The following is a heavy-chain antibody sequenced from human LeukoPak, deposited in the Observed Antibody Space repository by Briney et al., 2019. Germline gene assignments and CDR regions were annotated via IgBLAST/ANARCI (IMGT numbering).Heavy chain of an antibody. J-gene: IGHJ4*02. D-gene: IGHD2-2*01. Sequence: PGGSLRLSCAASGFTFSSYAMSWVRQAPGKGLEWVSNIGGSGGSTYYADSVKGRFTISRDKSKNTLYLQMNSLRAEDTAVYYCAKDFGLEYCSSTSCPMAGSIDYCGQGTLVTVSS. CDR2: IGGSGGST. CDR3: AKDFGLEYCSSTSCPMAGSIDY. V-gene: IGHV3-23*01. CDR1: GFTFSSYA.